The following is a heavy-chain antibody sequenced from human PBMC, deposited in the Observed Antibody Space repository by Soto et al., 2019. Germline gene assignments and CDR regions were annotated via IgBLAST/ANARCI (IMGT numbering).Heavy chain of an antibody. Sequence: GGSLRLSCAASGFTFSTYGMHWVRQAPGKGLEWVAMIWYDGSNKYYAESVKGRFTISRDNSKNTLYLQMNSLRAEDTAVYYCARDSYCTTTNCYQQNYVLAFWARGTLVTV. CDR3: ARDSYCTTTNCYQQNYVLAF. V-gene: IGHV3-33*01. D-gene: IGHD2-2*01. J-gene: IGHJ4*02. CDR2: IWYDGSNK. CDR1: GFTFSTYG.